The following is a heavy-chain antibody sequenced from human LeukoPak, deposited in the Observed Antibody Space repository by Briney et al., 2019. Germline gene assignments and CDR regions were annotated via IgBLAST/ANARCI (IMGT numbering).Heavy chain of an antibody. Sequence: GESLKISCKGSGYSFTSYWIGWVRQMPGKGLEWMGIIYPGDSDTRYSPSFQGQVTISADKSISTAYLQWSSLKASDTAMYYCARRGYSGYDLNYDAFDIWGQGTMVTVSS. CDR2: IYPGDSDT. D-gene: IGHD5-12*01. CDR3: ARRGYSGYDLNYDAFDI. CDR1: GYSFTSYW. V-gene: IGHV5-51*01. J-gene: IGHJ3*02.